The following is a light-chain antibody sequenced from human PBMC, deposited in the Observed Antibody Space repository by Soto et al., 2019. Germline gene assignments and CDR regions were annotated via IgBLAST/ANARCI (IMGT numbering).Light chain of an antibody. V-gene: IGLV2-14*01. CDR1: SSDVGGYNY. J-gene: IGLJ2*01. Sequence: QSALTQPASVSGSPGQSITISCTGTSSDVGGYNYVSWYQQHPGKAPKLMIYDVSNRPSGVSNLFSGSKSGNTASLTISGRQAEDEADYYCSSYTCSSTLFGGGTKLTVL. CDR2: DVS. CDR3: SSYTCSSTL.